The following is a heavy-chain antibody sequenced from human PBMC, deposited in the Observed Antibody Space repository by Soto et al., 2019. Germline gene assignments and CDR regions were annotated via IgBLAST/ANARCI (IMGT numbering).Heavy chain of an antibody. CDR1: GYSSTSYW. D-gene: IGHD2-15*01. Sequence: GESLKISLKGSGYSSTSYWIGWVRQMPGKGLEWMGIIYPGDSDTRYSPSFQGQVTISADKSISTAYLQWSSLKASDTAMYYCARGECSGGSCYSRSMSRLYYYGMDVWGQGTTVTVSS. V-gene: IGHV5-51*01. CDR2: IYPGDSDT. J-gene: IGHJ6*02. CDR3: ARGECSGGSCYSRSMSRLYYYGMDV.